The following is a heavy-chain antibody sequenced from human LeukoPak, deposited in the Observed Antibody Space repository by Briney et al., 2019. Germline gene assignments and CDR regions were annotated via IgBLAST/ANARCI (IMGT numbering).Heavy chain of an antibody. V-gene: IGHV5-10-1*01. J-gene: IGHJ3*02. CDR2: IDPSDSYT. D-gene: IGHD3-16*01. Sequence: GESLKISCKGSGYSLTSYWITWVRQMPGKGLEWMGTIDPSDSYTNYSPSFQGHVALSADKSISTAYLQWSSLKASDTAMYYCARALRITFGGGRGAFDIWGQGTMVTVSS. CDR1: GYSLTSYW. CDR3: ARALRITFGGGRGAFDI.